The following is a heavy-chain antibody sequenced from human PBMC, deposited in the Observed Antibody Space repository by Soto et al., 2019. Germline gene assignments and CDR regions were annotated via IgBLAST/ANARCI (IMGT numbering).Heavy chain of an antibody. CDR3: TRERSVSLRYFDPPCGYYFDY. CDR1: GFTFSDYY. J-gene: IGHJ4*02. D-gene: IGHD3-9*01. Sequence: GGSLRLSCAASGFTFSDYYMSWIRQAPGKGLEWVSYISSSSSYTNYADSVKGRFTISRDNAKNSLYLQMNSLRAEDTAVYYCTRERSVSLRYFDPPCGYYFDYWGQGTLVTVSS. V-gene: IGHV3-11*05. CDR2: ISSSSSYT.